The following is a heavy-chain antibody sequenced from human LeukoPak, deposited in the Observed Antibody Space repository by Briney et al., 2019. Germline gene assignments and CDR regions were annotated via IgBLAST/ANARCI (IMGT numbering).Heavy chain of an antibody. CDR2: IIPIFGTA. CDR3: ARIKRTHYYDSSGPEDY. J-gene: IGHJ4*02. Sequence: SVKVSCKASGGTFSSYAISWVRQAPGQGLEWMGGIIPIFGTANYAQKFQGRVTITADESTSTAYMELSSLRSEDTAVYYCARIKRTHYYDSSGPEDYWGQGTLVTVSS. V-gene: IGHV1-69*13. D-gene: IGHD3-22*01. CDR1: GGTFSSYA.